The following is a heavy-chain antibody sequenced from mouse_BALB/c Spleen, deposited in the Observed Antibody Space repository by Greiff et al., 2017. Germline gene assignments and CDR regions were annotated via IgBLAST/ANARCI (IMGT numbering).Heavy chain of an antibody. Sequence: EVKVVESGGGLVKPGGSLKLSCAASGFTFSSYAMSWVRQTPEKRLEWVASISSGGSTYYPDSVKGRFTISRDNARNILYLQMSSLRSEDTAMYYCARGGDGYYWFAYWGQGTLVTVSA. CDR1: GFTFSSYA. D-gene: IGHD2-3*01. CDR3: ARGGDGYYWFAY. J-gene: IGHJ3*01. CDR2: ISSGGST. V-gene: IGHV5-6-5*01.